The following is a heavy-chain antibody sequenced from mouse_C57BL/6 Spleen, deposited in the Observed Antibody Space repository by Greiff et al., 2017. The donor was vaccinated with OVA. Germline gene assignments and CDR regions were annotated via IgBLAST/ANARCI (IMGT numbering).Heavy chain of an antibody. CDR3: ARQRRGGYYFDY. J-gene: IGHJ2*01. V-gene: IGHV5-9*01. CDR2: ISGGGGNT. CDR1: GFTFSSYT. Sequence: DVMLVESGGGLVKPGGSLKLSCAASGFTFSSYTMSWVRQTPEKRLEWVATISGGGGNTYYPDSVKGRFTISRDNAKNTLYLQMSSLRSEDTALYYCARQRRGGYYFDYWGQGTTLTVSS. D-gene: IGHD2-12*01.